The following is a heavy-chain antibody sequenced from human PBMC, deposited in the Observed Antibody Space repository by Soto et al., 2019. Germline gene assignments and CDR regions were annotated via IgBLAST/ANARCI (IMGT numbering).Heavy chain of an antibody. CDR1: GGSFSGYY. CDR3: ARGRRSYSSSWYLSPWFDP. Sequence: SETLSLTCAVYGGSFSGYYWSWIRQPPGKGLEWIGEINHSGSTNYNPSLKSRVTISVDTSKNQFSLKLSSVTAADTAVYYCARGRRSYSSSWYLSPWFDPWGQGTLVTVS. CDR2: INHSGST. J-gene: IGHJ5*02. V-gene: IGHV4-34*01. D-gene: IGHD6-13*01.